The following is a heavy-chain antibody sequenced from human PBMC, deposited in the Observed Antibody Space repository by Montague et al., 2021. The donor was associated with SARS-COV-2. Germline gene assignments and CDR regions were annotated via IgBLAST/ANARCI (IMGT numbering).Heavy chain of an antibody. V-gene: IGHV4-61*02. CDR3: PRAHSGSCAHLDN. J-gene: IGHJ4*02. Sequence: TLSLTCTVSGGSITSGSYYWSWIRQPAGKGLEWIVRNYTSGTTDYSFSLKSRVTISVDTSKNQFSLKLTSVTAADTAVYYCPRAHSGSCAHLDNWGQGSLVTVSP. D-gene: IGHD5-12*01. CDR1: GGSITSGSYY. CDR2: NYTSGTT.